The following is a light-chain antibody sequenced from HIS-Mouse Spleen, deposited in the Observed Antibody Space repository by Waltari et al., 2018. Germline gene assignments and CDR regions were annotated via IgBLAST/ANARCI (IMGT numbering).Light chain of an antibody. V-gene: IGLV2-8*01. CDR2: EVS. CDR1: SRDVGVYNY. J-gene: IGLJ2*01. Sequence: QSALTQPPSASGSPGQSVTISCPGTSRDVGVYNYVPWYQQHPGKAPNLMIYEVSKRPSGVPDRFSGSKSGNTASLTVSGLQAEDEADYYCSSYAGSNNLVFGGGTKLTVL. CDR3: SSYAGSNNLV.